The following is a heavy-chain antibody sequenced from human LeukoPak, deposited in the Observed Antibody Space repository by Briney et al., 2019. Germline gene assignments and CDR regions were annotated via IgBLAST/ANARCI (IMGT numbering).Heavy chain of an antibody. Sequence: PGGSLRLSCAASGFTFSSYSIDWVRQAPGKGLEWVSSISSSSSYIYYADSVKGRFTISRDNAKNSLYLQMNSLRAEDTAVYYCARAVDIVATMPFDLWGQGTMVTVSS. D-gene: IGHD5-12*01. J-gene: IGHJ3*01. CDR2: ISSSSSYI. CDR1: GFTFSSYS. V-gene: IGHV3-21*01. CDR3: ARAVDIVATMPFDL.